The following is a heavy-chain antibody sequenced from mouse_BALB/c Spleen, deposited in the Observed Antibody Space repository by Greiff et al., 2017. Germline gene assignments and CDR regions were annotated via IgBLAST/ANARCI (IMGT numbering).Heavy chain of an antibody. D-gene: IGHD2-14*01. J-gene: IGHJ3*01. CDR1: GFSLTGYG. CDR2: IWGDGST. Sequence: QVQLKESGPGLVAPSQSLSITCTVSGFSLTGYGVNWVRQPPGKGLEWLGMIWGDGSTDYNSALKSRLSISKDNSKSQVFLKMNSLQTDDTARYYCARDWDRYENWFAYWGQGTLVTVSA. V-gene: IGHV2-6-7*01. CDR3: ARDWDRYENWFAY.